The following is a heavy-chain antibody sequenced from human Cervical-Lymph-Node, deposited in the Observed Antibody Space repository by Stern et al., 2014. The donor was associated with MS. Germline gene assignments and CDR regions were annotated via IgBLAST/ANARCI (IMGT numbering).Heavy chain of an antibody. V-gene: IGHV3-7*01. CDR2: IKQDGSEK. Sequence: EVQLEESGGGLVQPGGSLRLSCATSGFTFSTYWMSWVRQAPGKGLEWVANIKQDGSEKDYVDSVKGRFTISRDNAKNSLYLQMNSLRDEDTAVYYCARVGYDILPIDNWFDPWGQGTLVTVSS. CDR1: GFTFSTYW. D-gene: IGHD3-9*01. CDR3: ARVGYDILPIDNWFDP. J-gene: IGHJ5*02.